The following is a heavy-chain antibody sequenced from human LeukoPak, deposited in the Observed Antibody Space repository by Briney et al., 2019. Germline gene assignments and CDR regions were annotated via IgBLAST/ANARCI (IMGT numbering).Heavy chain of an antibody. D-gene: IGHD3-22*01. J-gene: IGHJ3*02. V-gene: IGHV1-18*01. Sequence: ASVKVSCKASGYTFTSYGISWVRQAPGQGLEWMGWISAYNGNTNYAQKLQGRVTMTTDTSTSTAYMELRSLRSDDTAVYYCARPMRPTYYYDSSGYHPPPGAFDIWGQGTMVTVSS. CDR3: ARPMRPTYYYDSSGYHPPPGAFDI. CDR2: ISAYNGNT. CDR1: GYTFTSYG.